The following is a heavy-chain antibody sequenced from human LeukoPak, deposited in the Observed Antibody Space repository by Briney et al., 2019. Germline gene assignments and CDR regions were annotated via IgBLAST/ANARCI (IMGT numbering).Heavy chain of an antibody. CDR1: GFTFSGYS. J-gene: IGHJ6*03. CDR3: ARAGYDILTGYSASYMDV. CDR2: ISSSSSHT. Sequence: GGSLRLSCAASGFTFSGYSMSWVRQAPGKGLEWVSSISSSSSHTYHADSVKGRFTISRDNAKRALYLQMNSLRAEDTAVYYCARAGYDILTGYSASYMDVWGKGTTVTVSS. V-gene: IGHV3-21*01. D-gene: IGHD3-9*01.